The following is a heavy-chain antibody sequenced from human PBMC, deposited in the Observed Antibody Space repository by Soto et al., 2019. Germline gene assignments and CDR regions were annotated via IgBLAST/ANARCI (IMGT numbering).Heavy chain of an antibody. CDR2: IKQDGSEK. Sequence: GGSLRLSCAASGFTFSSYAMSWVRQAPGKGLEWVANIKQDGSEKYYVDSVKGRFTISRDNAKNSLYLQMNSLRAEDTAVYYCARVLTTVVTNWFDPWGQGTLVTVSS. CDR1: GFTFSSYA. D-gene: IGHD4-17*01. J-gene: IGHJ5*02. V-gene: IGHV3-7*03. CDR3: ARVLTTVVTNWFDP.